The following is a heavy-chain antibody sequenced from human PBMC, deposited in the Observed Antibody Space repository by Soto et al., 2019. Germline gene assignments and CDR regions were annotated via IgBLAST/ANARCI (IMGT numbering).Heavy chain of an antibody. J-gene: IGHJ4*02. V-gene: IGHV1-69*13. CDR3: GNVHN. Sequence: SVKVSCKASGGSLSGRAVSWVRQAPGQGLEWMGGIIPIFRTTNYARKFQGRLTITADESTSTASMELTSPTCEDTASYSCGNVHNWGRRTLVTVSS. CDR1: GGSLSGRA. CDR2: IIPIFRTT.